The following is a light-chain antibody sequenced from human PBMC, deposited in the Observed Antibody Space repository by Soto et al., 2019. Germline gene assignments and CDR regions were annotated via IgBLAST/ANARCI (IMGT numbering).Light chain of an antibody. CDR3: AVWDDSLNGVV. Sequence: QPVLIQPPSASGTPGQRVSISCSGRNSNIGTNTVNWYQQLPGTAPKLLIYSDDQRPSGVPDRFSGSKSGTSASLAISGLQSDDESDYYCAVWDDSLNGVVFGGGTKVTVL. V-gene: IGLV1-44*01. J-gene: IGLJ2*01. CDR1: NSNIGTNT. CDR2: SDD.